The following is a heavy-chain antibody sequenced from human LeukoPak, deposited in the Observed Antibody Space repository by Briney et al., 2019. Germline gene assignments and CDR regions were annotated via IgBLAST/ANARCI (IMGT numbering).Heavy chain of an antibody. CDR2: INHSGST. J-gene: IGHJ4*02. Sequence: SETLSLTCAVYGGSFSGYYWSWIRQPPGKGLEWIGEINHSGSTNYNPSLKRRVTISVDTSKNQFSLKLSSVTAADTAVYYCARGPGVVVVAATRYFDYWGQGTLVTVSS. CDR1: GGSFSGYY. V-gene: IGHV4-34*01. CDR3: ARGPGVVVVAATRYFDY. D-gene: IGHD2-15*01.